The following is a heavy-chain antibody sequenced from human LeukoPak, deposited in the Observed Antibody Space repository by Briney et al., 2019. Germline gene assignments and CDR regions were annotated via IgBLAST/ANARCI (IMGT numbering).Heavy chain of an antibody. CDR3: ARRDYGDYNIDY. V-gene: IGHV3-20*04. CDR2: INWNGGST. Sequence: GGSLRLSCAASGFTFSSYSMNWVRQAPGKGLEWVSGINWNGGSTGYADSVKGRFTISRDNAKNSLYLQMNSLRAEDTALYYCARRDYGDYNIDYWGQGTLVTVSS. CDR1: GFTFSSYS. J-gene: IGHJ4*02. D-gene: IGHD4-17*01.